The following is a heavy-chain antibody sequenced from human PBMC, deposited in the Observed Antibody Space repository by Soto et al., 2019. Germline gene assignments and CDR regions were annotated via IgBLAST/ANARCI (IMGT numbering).Heavy chain of an antibody. Sequence: EVQLVESGGGLVQPGGSLRLSCVASGFTFSNYWMYWVRQAPGEGLVWVSRINSDGSVSSYADSVKGRLTISRDNVKNTLYLQMASLRAEDTAVYYCARGDCVGGTCYSLAGSFYYYMDVWGKGTTVTVFS. D-gene: IGHD2-15*01. V-gene: IGHV3-74*01. CDR3: ARGDCVGGTCYSLAGSFYYYMDV. CDR1: GFTFSNYW. CDR2: INSDGSVS. J-gene: IGHJ6*03.